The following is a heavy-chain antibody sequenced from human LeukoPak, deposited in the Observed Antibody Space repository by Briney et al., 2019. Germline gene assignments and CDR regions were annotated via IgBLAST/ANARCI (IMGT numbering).Heavy chain of an antibody. V-gene: IGHV3-23*01. CDR1: GFTFSSYA. CDR3: AKGLRTGVGPYMGYHYYMDV. Sequence: GGSLRLSCAASGFTFSSYAMSWVRQAPWKGLEWVSAISGSGGSTYYADSVKGRFTISRDNSYNTVSLQMNSLRDEDTGVYYCAKGLRTGVGPYMGYHYYMDVWGKGATVTVSS. CDR2: ISGSGGST. J-gene: IGHJ6*03. D-gene: IGHD3-16*01.